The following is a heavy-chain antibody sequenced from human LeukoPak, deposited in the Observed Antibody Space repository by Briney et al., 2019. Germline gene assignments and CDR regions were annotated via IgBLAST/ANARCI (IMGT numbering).Heavy chain of an antibody. D-gene: IGHD2-15*01. CDR3: AKDPYSGSVGLIDY. V-gene: IGHV3-30*18. Sequence: PGGSLRLSCAASGFTFSSYGMHWVRQAPGKGLEWVAVISYDGSNKYYADSVKGRFTISRDNSKNTLYLQMNSLRAEDTAVYYCAKDPYSGSVGLIDYWGQGTLVTVSS. CDR2: ISYDGSNK. J-gene: IGHJ4*02. CDR1: GFTFSSYG.